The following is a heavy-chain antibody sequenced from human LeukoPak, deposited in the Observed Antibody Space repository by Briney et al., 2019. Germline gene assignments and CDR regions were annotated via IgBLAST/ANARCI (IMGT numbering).Heavy chain of an antibody. V-gene: IGHV1-18*01. CDR3: ARDRVGDIVVVPAAMPAGEDNDAFDI. CDR2: ISAYNGNT. Sequence: GASVKVSCKASGYTFTSYGISWVRQAPGQGLGWMGWISAYNGNTNYAQKLQGRVTMTTDTSTSTAYMELRSLRSDDTAVYYCARDRVGDIVVVPAAMPAGEDNDAFDIWGQGTMVTVSS. D-gene: IGHD2-2*01. J-gene: IGHJ3*02. CDR1: GYTFTSYG.